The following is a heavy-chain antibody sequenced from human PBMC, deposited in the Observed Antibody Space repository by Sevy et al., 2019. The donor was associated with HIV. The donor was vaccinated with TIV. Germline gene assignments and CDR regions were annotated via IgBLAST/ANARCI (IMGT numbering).Heavy chain of an antibody. CDR1: GFTFNSYS. V-gene: IGHV3-48*02. CDR3: ARENCSGGTCYLDFDY. J-gene: IGHJ4*02. D-gene: IGHD2-15*01. CDR2: ISSSSGTT. Sequence: GGSLRLSCAASGFTFNSYSMNWVRQAPGKGLEWISYISSSSGTTYYADSVKGRFTISRDNAKNSLYLQVNSLRDVDTAVYYCARENCSGGTCYLDFDYRGQGTLVTVSS.